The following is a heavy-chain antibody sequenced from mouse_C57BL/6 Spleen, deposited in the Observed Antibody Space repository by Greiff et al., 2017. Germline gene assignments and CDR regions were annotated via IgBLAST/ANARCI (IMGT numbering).Heavy chain of an antibody. CDR1: GYTFTSYW. J-gene: IGHJ2*01. V-gene: IGHV1-52*01. Sequence: QVQLQQPGAELVRPGSSVKLSCKASGYTFTSYWMNWVKQRPIQGLEWIGNIDPSDSETHYNQKFKDKATLTVDKSSSTAYMQLSSLTSEDSAVXYCARSRSGHFDYWGQGTTLTGSS. CDR3: ARSRSGHFDY. CDR2: IDPSDSET. D-gene: IGHD3-2*02.